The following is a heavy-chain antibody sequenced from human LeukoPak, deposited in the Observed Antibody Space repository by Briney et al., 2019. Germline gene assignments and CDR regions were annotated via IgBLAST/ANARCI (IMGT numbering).Heavy chain of an antibody. V-gene: IGHV3-30*04. J-gene: IGHJ4*02. CDR1: GFTFSSYA. D-gene: IGHD6-19*01. CDR2: ISYDGSNK. Sequence: GGSLRLSCAASGFTFSSYAMHWVRQAPGKGLEWVAVISYDGSNKYYADSVKGRFTISRDNSKNTLNLQMNSLRAEDTAVYYCARADGSGWPYYFDYWGQGTLVTVSS. CDR3: ARADGSGWPYYFDY.